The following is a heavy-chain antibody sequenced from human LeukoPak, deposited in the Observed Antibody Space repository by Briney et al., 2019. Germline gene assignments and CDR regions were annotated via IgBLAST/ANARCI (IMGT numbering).Heavy chain of an antibody. CDR3: AKRGDYCSGGSCYSLDY. D-gene: IGHD2-15*01. V-gene: IGHV3-30*18. J-gene: IGHJ4*02. CDR1: GFRFSDYG. CDR2: ISSDGTKK. Sequence: PGGSLRLSCAASGFRFSDYGMHWVRQAPGRGLEWVAVISSDGTKKAYADSVKGRFTISRDNSENTLYLQMSSLRAEDTAVYYCAKRGDYCSGGSCYSLDYWGQGTLVTVSS.